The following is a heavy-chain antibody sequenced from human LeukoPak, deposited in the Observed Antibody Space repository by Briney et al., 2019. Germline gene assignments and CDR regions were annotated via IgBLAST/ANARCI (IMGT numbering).Heavy chain of an antibody. D-gene: IGHD3-10*01. J-gene: IGHJ4*02. CDR1: GYTFTSYD. CDR2: MNPNSGNT. V-gene: IGHV1-8*01. Sequence: ASVKVSCKASGYTFTSYDINRVRQATGQGLEWMGWMNPNSGNTGYAQKFQGRVTMTRNTSISTAYMELSSLRSEDTAVYYCARGLDMVRGVIMSYWGQGTLVTVSS. CDR3: ARGLDMVRGVIMSY.